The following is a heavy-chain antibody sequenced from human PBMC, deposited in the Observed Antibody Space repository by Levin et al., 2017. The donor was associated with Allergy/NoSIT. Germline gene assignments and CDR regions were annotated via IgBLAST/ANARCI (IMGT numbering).Heavy chain of an antibody. CDR3: ARASEIVDAFDS. D-gene: IGHD2-15*01. V-gene: IGHV4-30-4*01. J-gene: IGHJ3*02. Sequence: SETLSLTCTVSGGSISSGDYYWSWIRQPPGKGLEWIGYIYYSGSTYYNPSLKSRVTISVDTSKNQFSLKLSSVTAADTAVYYCARASEIVDAFDSWGQGTMVTVSS. CDR2: IYYSGST. CDR1: GGSISSGDYY.